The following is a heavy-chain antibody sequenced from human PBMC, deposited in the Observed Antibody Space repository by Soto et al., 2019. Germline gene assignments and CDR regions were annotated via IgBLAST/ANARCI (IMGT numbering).Heavy chain of an antibody. CDR1: GFTFSNYV. D-gene: IGHD6-13*01. CDR3: TNGRRQQPPLD. J-gene: IGHJ4*02. V-gene: IGHV3-30*18. CDR2: ISYDGSSK. Sequence: SGGSLRLSCAASGFTFSNYVMQWVRQAQGKGLEWVAVISYDGSSKFYADSEGLFTISRDNSKNTLYLQMNSLRAEDTAVYYCTNGRRQQPPLDWGQGTLVTVSS.